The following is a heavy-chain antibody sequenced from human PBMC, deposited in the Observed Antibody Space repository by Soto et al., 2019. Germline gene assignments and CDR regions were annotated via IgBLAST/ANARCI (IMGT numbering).Heavy chain of an antibody. D-gene: IGHD3-22*01. J-gene: IGHJ4*02. CDR3: ASTYYNASSGPFDY. CDR2: IYYSGST. Sequence: PSKTLSLTCTVSGGSISSGGYYWSWVRQHPGKGLEWIGYIYYSGSTYYNPSLKSRVTISVDTSKNQFSLKLSSVTAADTAFYYCASTYYNASSGPFDYWGQGTLVTVSS. V-gene: IGHV4-31*03. CDR1: GGSISSGGYY.